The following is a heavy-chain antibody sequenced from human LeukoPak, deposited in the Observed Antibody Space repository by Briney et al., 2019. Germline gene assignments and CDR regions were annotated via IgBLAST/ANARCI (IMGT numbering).Heavy chain of an antibody. Sequence: ASVKVSCKASGYTFTSYDINWVRQATGQGLEWMGWMNPNSGNTGYGQKFQGRVTMTSSISTAYMELSRLRSDDTAVYYCAREDNYYYMDVWGKGTTVTISS. D-gene: IGHD2-15*01. V-gene: IGHV1-8*01. CDR1: GYTFTSYD. J-gene: IGHJ6*03. CDR3: AREDNYYYMDV. CDR2: MNPNSGNT.